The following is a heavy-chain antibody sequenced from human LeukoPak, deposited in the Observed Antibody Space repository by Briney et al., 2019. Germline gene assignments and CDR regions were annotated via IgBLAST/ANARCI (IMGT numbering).Heavy chain of an antibody. CDR2: IGTAGHT. V-gene: IGHV3-13*01. CDR3: ARGNYGDYFDY. D-gene: IGHD1-7*01. J-gene: IGHJ4*02. Sequence: TGRSLRLSCAASGFTFSSYDMQWVRQATGNGLEWVSAIGTAGHTYYPGSVKGRFTISRENAKNSLYLQMNSLRAGDTAVYYCARGNYGDYFDYWGQGSLVTVSS. CDR1: GFTFSSYD.